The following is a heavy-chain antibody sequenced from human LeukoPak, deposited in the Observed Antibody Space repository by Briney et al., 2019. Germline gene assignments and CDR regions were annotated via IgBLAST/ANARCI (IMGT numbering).Heavy chain of an antibody. V-gene: IGHV1-8*01. D-gene: IGHD2-2*01. J-gene: IGHJ6*02. CDR3: ARDYCSSTSCFYYYYGMDV. CDR2: MNPNSGNT. Sequence: EASVKVSCKASGYTFTSYDINWVRQATGQGLEWMGWMNPNSGNTVYAQKFQGRVTMTRNTSISTAYMELSSLRSEDTAVYYCARDYCSSTSCFYYYYGMDVWGQGTTVTVSS. CDR1: GYTFTSYD.